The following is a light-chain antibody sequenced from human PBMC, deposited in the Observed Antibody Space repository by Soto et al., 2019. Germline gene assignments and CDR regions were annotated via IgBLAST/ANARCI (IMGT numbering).Light chain of an antibody. V-gene: IGKV3-15*01. CDR1: QSVSSN. CDR2: GAS. CDR3: QQYNNWPPVT. Sequence: EIVMTQSPATLSVSPGERATLSCRASQSVSSNLAWYQKKPGQAPRLLIYGASTRATGIPARFSGSGSGTEFTLTISSLQSEDFAVDDCQQYNNWPPVTFGQGTKLEIK. J-gene: IGKJ2*01.